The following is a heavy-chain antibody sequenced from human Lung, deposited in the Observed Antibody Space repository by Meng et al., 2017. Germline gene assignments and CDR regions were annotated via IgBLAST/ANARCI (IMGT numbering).Heavy chain of an antibody. CDR1: RYTFPDNW. Sequence: QGRLVHAGAEGKKPGATVKVRCNASRYTFPDNWLHWVRRAPGQGLEWMGRINPKSGDTHYAQRFQRRVTMTGDTSIRTDYMELSGLRSDDTAMYYCARDEDISAAGKLFGDYWGQGTLVTVSS. D-gene: IGHD6-13*01. CDR2: INPKSGDT. CDR3: ARDEDISAAGKLFGDY. V-gene: IGHV1-2*06. J-gene: IGHJ4*02.